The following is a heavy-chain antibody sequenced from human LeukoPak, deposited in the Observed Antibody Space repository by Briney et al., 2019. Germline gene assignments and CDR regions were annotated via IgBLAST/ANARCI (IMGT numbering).Heavy chain of an antibody. Sequence: PPQSLSLTCALDGGSFTGYYWSWVRQPPGKGLEWVGEIINSGSTTYNPSLKSRVTISVATSKNQFSLKLSSVTAADTAVYYCARGRITLGPYDAFDIWGQGTMVTVSS. CDR2: IINSGST. V-gene: IGHV4-34*01. CDR1: GGSFTGYY. D-gene: IGHD3-10*01. J-gene: IGHJ3*02. CDR3: ARGRITLGPYDAFDI.